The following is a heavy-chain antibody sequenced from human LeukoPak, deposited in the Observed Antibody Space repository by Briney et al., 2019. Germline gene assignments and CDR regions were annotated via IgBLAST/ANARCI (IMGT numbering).Heavy chain of an antibody. J-gene: IGHJ6*02. D-gene: IGHD2-15*01. CDR3: ARDVVVVVAASGDGMDV. Sequence: GGSLRLSCAASGFTVSSNYMSWVRQAPGKGLEWVSVIYSGGSTYYADSVKGRFTISRDNSKNTLYLQMNSLRAEDTAVYYCARDVVVVVAASGDGMDVWGQGTTVTVSS. CDR1: GFTVSSNY. V-gene: IGHV3-66*01. CDR2: IYSGGST.